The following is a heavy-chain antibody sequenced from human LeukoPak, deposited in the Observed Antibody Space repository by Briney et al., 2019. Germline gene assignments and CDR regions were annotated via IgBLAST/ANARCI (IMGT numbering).Heavy chain of an antibody. CDR2: ISAYNGNT. CDR1: GGTFSSYA. CDR3: ARERGNDFWSGRVQTMDV. D-gene: IGHD3-3*01. V-gene: IGHV1-18*01. Sequence: GASVKVSCKASGGTFSSYAISWVRQAPGQGLEWMGWISAYNGNTNYAQKLQGRVTMTTDTSTSTAYMELRSLRSDDTAVYYCARERGNDFWSGRVQTMDVWGKGTTVTVSS. J-gene: IGHJ6*03.